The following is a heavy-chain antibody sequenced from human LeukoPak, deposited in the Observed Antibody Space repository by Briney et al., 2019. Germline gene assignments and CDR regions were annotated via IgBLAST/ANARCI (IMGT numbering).Heavy chain of an antibody. CDR2: IFHTGST. CDR3: ARELWFANAPGSWLDP. D-gene: IGHD3-10*01. Sequence: SETLSLTCVISGDSISSAAYSSSWIRQPPGKGLECVGYIFHTGSTFYNPSLKSRVTISVDNSKNQFSLRLTSVTAADTAVYYCARELWFANAPGSWLDPWGQGTLVTVSS. V-gene: IGHV4-30-2*01. CDR1: GDSISSAAYS. J-gene: IGHJ5*02.